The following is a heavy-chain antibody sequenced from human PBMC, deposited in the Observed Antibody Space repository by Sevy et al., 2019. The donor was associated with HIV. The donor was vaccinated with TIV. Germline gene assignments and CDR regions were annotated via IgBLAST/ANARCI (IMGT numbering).Heavy chain of an antibody. D-gene: IGHD2-15*01. CDR2: IKQDGSQK. V-gene: IGHV3-7*01. CDR3: ARGGWHSGY. J-gene: IGHJ4*02. CDR1: GFTFSDDW. Sequence: GESLKISCAASGFTFSDDWMSWVRQAPGKGLEWVANIKQDGSQKYYVASVKGRFTISRDNAKNSLYLQMNSLRAEDTAVYYCARGGWHSGYWGQGTLVTVSS.